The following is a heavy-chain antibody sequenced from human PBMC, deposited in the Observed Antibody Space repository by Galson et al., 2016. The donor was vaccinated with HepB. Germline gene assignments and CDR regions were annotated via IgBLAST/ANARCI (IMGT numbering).Heavy chain of an antibody. CDR3: ARQGGGRSTPYYYYMDG. CDR1: RYSFTTYW. Sequence: QSGAEVKKPGESLRISCKGSRYSFTTYWISWVRQMPGKGLEWMGRIDPSDSYTYYSPSFQGHVTISVDKSISTAYLQWSSLKASDTAMYYCARQGGGRSTPYYYYMDGWGRGTTVTVSS. CDR2: IDPSDSYT. D-gene: IGHD6-19*01. V-gene: IGHV5-10-1*01. J-gene: IGHJ6*03.